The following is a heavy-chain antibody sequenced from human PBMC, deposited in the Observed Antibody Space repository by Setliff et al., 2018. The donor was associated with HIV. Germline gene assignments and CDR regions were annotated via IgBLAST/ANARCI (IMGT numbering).Heavy chain of an antibody. D-gene: IGHD6-19*01. V-gene: IGHV3-11*03. CDR2: IGSSNHGI. CDR3: ANMQWASNAWYSFDY. CDR1: GFTFSDVW. Sequence: GGSLRLSCAASGFTFSDVWVNWVRQAPGKGLDWVAHIGSSNHGIHYTASVQGRFTVSRDNAKNSLYLQMNSLRAEDTAVYYCANMQWASNAWYSFDYWGQGALVTVSS. J-gene: IGHJ4*02.